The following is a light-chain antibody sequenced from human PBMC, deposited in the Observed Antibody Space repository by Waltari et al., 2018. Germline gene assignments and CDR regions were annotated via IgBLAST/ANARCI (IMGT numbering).Light chain of an antibody. CDR1: QSVSSN. CDR3: QQYNNWPAGDT. J-gene: IGKJ2*01. Sequence: EIVTTQSPATLSVSPGERATLSCRASQSVSSNLAWYQKKPGRAPRLLIYGASTRATGIPARFSGSGSGTEFTLTISSLQSEEFAVYYCQQYNNWPAGDTFGQGTKLEIK. V-gene: IGKV3-15*01. CDR2: GAS.